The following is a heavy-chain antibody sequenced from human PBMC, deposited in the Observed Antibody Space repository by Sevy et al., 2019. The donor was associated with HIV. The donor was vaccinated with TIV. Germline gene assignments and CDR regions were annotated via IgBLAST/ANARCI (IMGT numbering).Heavy chain of an antibody. V-gene: IGHV3-7*04. J-gene: IGHJ4*02. CDR3: VRAIQSEGSF. CDR2: IKEDDTVK. D-gene: IGHD2-21*01. Sequence: GGCLRLSCVASGFSLESYWMNWVRQAPGKPLEWVANIKEDDTVKYYVESVKGRFTISRYNGRNLVYLLMNNLKVEDTAVYYCVRAIQSEGSFWGQGTRVIVSS. CDR1: GFSLESYW.